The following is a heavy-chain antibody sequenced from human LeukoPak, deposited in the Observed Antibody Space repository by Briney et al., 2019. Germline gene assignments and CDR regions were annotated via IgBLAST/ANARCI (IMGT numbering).Heavy chain of an antibody. CDR3: ARHFRGGYCSGGSCYVDY. CDR1: GYSFTSYW. J-gene: IGHJ4*02. V-gene: IGHV5-51*01. Sequence: GESLKISCKGSGYSFTSYWIGWVRQMPGKGLEWMGTIYPGDSDTRYSPSFQGQVTISADKSISTAYLQWSSLKASDTAMYYCARHFRGGYCSGGSCYVDYWGQGTLVTVSS. CDR2: IYPGDSDT. D-gene: IGHD2-15*01.